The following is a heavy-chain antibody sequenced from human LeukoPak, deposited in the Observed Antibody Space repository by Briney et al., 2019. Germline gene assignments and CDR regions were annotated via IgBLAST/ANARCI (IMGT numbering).Heavy chain of an antibody. CDR2: IYSGST. Sequence: SETLSLTCTVSGGSISTYYWNWVRQPAGKGLEWIGRIYSGSTNYNPSLKSRVTMSVGTSKYQFSLKLSSVTAADTAVYYCARGHGDYRRGGADYWGQGTLVTVSS. CDR1: GGSISTYY. V-gene: IGHV4-4*07. CDR3: ARGHGDYRRGGADY. D-gene: IGHD4-17*01. J-gene: IGHJ4*02.